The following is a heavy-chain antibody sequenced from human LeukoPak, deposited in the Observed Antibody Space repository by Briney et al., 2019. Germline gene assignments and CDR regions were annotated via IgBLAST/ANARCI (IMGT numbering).Heavy chain of an antibody. CDR2: ISSSSSYI. J-gene: IGHJ4*02. Sequence: GGSLRLSCAASGFTFSSYSMNWVRQAPGKGLEWVSSISSSSSYIYYADSVKGRLTISRDNAKNSLYLQMNSLRAEDTAVYYCARDPRGYSYGPYWGQGTLVTVSS. CDR1: GFTFSSYS. V-gene: IGHV3-21*01. D-gene: IGHD5-18*01. CDR3: ARDPRGYSYGPY.